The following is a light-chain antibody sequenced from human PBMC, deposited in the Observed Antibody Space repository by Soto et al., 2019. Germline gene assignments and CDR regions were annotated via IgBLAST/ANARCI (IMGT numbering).Light chain of an antibody. J-gene: IGKJ4*01. Sequence: PQSPATLSVSPGERATLSCRASQGVSSYLAWYQQRPGQAPRLLIYDASNRATGIPARFSGSGSGTDFTLTISSLEPEDFAVYYCQQRSNWPPTFGGGTKVDIK. CDR1: QGVSSY. V-gene: IGKV3-11*01. CDR2: DAS. CDR3: QQRSNWPPT.